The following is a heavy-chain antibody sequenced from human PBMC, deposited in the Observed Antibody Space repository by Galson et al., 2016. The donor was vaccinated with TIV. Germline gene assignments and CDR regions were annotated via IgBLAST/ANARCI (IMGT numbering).Heavy chain of an antibody. D-gene: IGHD4-17*01. CDR3: MREGSTVTMHHYFGMDV. CDR1: GYSIKSGYF. J-gene: IGHJ6*02. Sequence: ETLSLTCAVSGYSIKSGYFWGWIRQPPGKGPQWIGSIYESGTTYSHPSLKSRLTMSVGTSKNHFSLKLSSVTAADTAVYYCMREGSTVTMHHYFGMDVWGQGTSVTVSS. V-gene: IGHV4-38-2*02. CDR2: IYESGTT.